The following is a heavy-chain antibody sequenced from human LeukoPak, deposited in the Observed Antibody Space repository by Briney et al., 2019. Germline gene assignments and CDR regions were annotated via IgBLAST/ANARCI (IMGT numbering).Heavy chain of an antibody. CDR2: IWYDGSNK. Sequence: GGSLRLSCAASGFTFSSYGMHWVRQAPGKGLEWVAVIWYDGSNKYYADSVKGRFTISRDNSKNTLYLQMNSLRAEDTAVYYCARGSGYYTPGVIDYWGQGTLVTVSS. J-gene: IGHJ4*02. CDR3: ARGSGYYTPGVIDY. V-gene: IGHV3-33*01. CDR1: GFTFSSYG. D-gene: IGHD3-3*01.